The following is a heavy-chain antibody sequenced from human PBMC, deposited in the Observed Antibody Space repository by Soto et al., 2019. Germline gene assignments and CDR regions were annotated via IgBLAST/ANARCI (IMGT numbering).Heavy chain of an antibody. V-gene: IGHV3-11*01. D-gene: IGHD4-4*01. J-gene: IGHJ4*02. CDR3: ALAGYDSNYYAVTPLSAGHF. CDR2: ISSRGSII. Sequence: QVQLVVSGGGLVKPGGSLRISCAASGFTFSDYYISWIRQAPGKGLEWVSYISSRGSIIYYADSVKGRFTISRDNAKNLLYLQMNSLSAEDTAVYYCALAGYDSNYYAVTPLSAGHFWGQGTLVTVAS. CDR1: GFTFSDYY.